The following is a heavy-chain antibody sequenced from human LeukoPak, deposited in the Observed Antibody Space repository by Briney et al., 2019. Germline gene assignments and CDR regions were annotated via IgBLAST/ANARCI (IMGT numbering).Heavy chain of an antibody. CDR1: GGSISSSNW. J-gene: IGHJ4*02. D-gene: IGHD3-10*01. Sequence: SGTLSLTCAVSGGSISSSNWWSWVRQPPGKGLEWIGEIYHSGSTYYNPSLKSRVTISVDRSKNQFSLKLSSVTAADTAVYYCASLMVRGPLDYWGQGTLVTVSS. V-gene: IGHV4-4*02. CDR3: ASLMVRGPLDY. CDR2: IYHSGST.